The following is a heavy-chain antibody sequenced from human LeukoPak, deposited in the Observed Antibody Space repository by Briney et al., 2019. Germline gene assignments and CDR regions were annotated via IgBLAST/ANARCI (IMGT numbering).Heavy chain of an antibody. J-gene: IGHJ3*02. CDR3: AREAERYFDWLQLQLDAFDI. D-gene: IGHD3-9*01. V-gene: IGHV4-34*01. CDR1: GGSFSGYY. CDR2: INHSGST. Sequence: SETLSLTCPVYGGSFSGYYWSWIRQPPGKGLEWIGEINHSGSTNYNPSLKSRVTISVDTSKNQFSLKLSSVTAADTAVYYCAREAERYFDWLQLQLDAFDIWGQGTMVTVSS.